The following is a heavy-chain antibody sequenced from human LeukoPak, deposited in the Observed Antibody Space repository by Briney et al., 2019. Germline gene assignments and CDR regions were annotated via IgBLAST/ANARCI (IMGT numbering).Heavy chain of an antibody. V-gene: IGHV3-21*01. CDR3: ATQDSIFGILTY. D-gene: IGHD3-3*01. Sequence: GGSLRLSCATSGFTFSSYSMNWVRQAPGKGLEWVSSISSSSSYIYYADSVKGRFTISRDNAKNSLYLQMNSLRAEDTALYYCATQDSIFGILTYWGQGALVTVSS. CDR1: GFTFSSYS. CDR2: ISSSSSYI. J-gene: IGHJ4*02.